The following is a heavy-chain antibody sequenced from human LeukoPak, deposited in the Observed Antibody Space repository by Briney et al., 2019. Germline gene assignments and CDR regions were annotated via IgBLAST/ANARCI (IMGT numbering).Heavy chain of an antibody. Sequence: PRGSLRLSCAASGFTFNNSAMSWVRQAPGKGLEWVSVISGRGGSTYYADSVKGRFTISRDSSKNTLYVQMNSLRAEDTAVYYCAKSPGPTTYYYGMDVWGQGTTVTVSS. CDR2: ISGRGGST. J-gene: IGHJ6*02. CDR1: GFTFNNSA. V-gene: IGHV3-23*01. D-gene: IGHD1-26*01. CDR3: AKSPGPTTYYYGMDV.